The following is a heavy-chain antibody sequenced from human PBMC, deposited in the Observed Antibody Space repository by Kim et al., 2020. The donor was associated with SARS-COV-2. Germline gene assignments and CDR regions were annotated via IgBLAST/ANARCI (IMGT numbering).Heavy chain of an antibody. Sequence: FQGRVTITRDTSASTAYMELSSLRSEDTAVYYCARVGYYYDSSGYLLFDYWGQGTLVTVSS. D-gene: IGHD3-22*01. CDR3: ARVGYYYDSSGYLLFDY. J-gene: IGHJ4*02. V-gene: IGHV1-3*01.